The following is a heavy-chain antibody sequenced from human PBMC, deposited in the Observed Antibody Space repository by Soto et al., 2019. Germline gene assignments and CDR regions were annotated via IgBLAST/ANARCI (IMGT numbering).Heavy chain of an antibody. Sequence: EVPLVESEGGLVQPGGSLRLSCEASGFIFTTSDMSWVRQAPGKGLEWISSITITGDTTHYADSVKGRFTISRDNSRNTVYLQMNSLRVDDTAVYYCAKGGGGDHGYWGQGTLVAVSS. V-gene: IGHV3-23*04. D-gene: IGHD2-21*02. CDR3: AKGGGGDHGY. CDR2: ITITGDTT. CDR1: GFIFTTSD. J-gene: IGHJ4*02.